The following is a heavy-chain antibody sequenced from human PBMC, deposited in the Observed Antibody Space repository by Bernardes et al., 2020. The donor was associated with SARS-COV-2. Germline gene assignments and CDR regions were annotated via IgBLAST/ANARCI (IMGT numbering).Heavy chain of an antibody. J-gene: IGHJ6*02. Sequence: GGSLRLSCAASGFTFSSYSMNWVRQAPGKGLEWVSYISSSSSTIYYADSVKGRFTISRDNAKNSLYLQMNSLRAEDTAVYYCARAGRFLEWLFHYYYYGMDVWGQGTTVTVSS. CDR3: ARAGRFLEWLFHYYYYGMDV. D-gene: IGHD3-3*01. V-gene: IGHV3-48*01. CDR2: ISSSSSTI. CDR1: GFTFSSYS.